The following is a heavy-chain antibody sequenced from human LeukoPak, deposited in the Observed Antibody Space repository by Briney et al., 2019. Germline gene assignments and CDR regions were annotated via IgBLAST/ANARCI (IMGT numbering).Heavy chain of an antibody. J-gene: IGHJ4*02. CDR2: IYYSGST. V-gene: IGHV4-39*07. D-gene: IGHD6-13*01. Sequence: SETLSLTCTVSGGSISSSSYYWGWIRQPPGKGLEWIGSIYYSGSTYYNPSLKSRVTISVDTSKNQFSLKLSSVTAADTAVYYCARDSSSWLYYFDYWGQGTLVTVSS. CDR3: ARDSSSWLYYFDY. CDR1: GGSISSSSYY.